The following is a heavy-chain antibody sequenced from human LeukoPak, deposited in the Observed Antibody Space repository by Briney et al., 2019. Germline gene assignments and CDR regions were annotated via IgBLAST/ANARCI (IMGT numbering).Heavy chain of an antibody. D-gene: IGHD1-7*01. V-gene: IGHV4-31*03. J-gene: IGHJ5*02. CDR2: IYYSGST. CDR1: GGSISGGGYY. CDR3: ARGTGTPFLAKGNWFDP. Sequence: PSQTLSLTCTVSGGSISGGGYYWSWIRQHPGKGLEWIGYIYYSGSTYYNPSLKSRVTISVDTSKNQFSLKLSSVTAADTAVYYCARGTGTPFLAKGNWFDPWGQGTLVTVSS.